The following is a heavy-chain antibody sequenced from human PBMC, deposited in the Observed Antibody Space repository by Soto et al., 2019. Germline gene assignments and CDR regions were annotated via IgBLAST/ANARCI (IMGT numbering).Heavy chain of an antibody. CDR2: INHSGST. V-gene: IGHV4-34*01. CDR1: GGSFSGYY. D-gene: IGHD6-19*01. CDR3: AIGRPSIRKYSSGCFDY. J-gene: IGHJ4*02. Sequence: QVQLQQWGAGLLKPSETLSLTCAVYGGSFSGYYWSWIRQPPGKGLEWIGEINHSGSTNYNPSLKSRVTISVDTSKNQFSLKLSSVTAADTAVYYCAIGRPSIRKYSSGCFDYWGQGTLVTVSS.